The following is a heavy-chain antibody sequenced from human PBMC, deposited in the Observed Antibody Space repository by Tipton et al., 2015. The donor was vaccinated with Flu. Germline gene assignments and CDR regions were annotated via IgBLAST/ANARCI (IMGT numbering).Heavy chain of an antibody. Sequence: LRLSCTVSDGSISSSSYYWGWIRQPPGKGLEWIGSIYYSGSTYYNPSLKSRVTISVDTSKNQFSLKLSSVTAADTAVYYCARAGGYGYDYWGQGTLVTVSS. J-gene: IGHJ4*02. CDR2: IYYSGST. D-gene: IGHD5-18*01. CDR3: ARAGGYGYDY. CDR1: DGSISSSSYY. V-gene: IGHV4-39*07.